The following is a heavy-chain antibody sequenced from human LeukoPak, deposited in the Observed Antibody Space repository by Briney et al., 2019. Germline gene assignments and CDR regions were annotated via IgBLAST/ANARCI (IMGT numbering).Heavy chain of an antibody. V-gene: IGHV1-18*01. J-gene: IGHJ4*02. Sequence: ASVKVSCKASGYTFITYGINWVRQAPGQGLEWMGWISPYNGDTTYAQKFQGRVTMTTDTSTSTAYMELGSLRSDDTAVYYCAKDRWRDGSSSFDNWGQGTLVTVSS. CDR3: AKDRWRDGSSSFDN. D-gene: IGHD6-6*01. CDR2: ISPYNGDT. CDR1: GYTFITYG.